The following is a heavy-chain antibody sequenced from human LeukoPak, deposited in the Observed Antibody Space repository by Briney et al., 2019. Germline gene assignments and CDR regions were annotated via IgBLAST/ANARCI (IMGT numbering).Heavy chain of an antibody. CDR1: AGTFSSYA. Sequence: ASVKVSCKASAGTFSSYAISWVRQAPGQGLERVGGIIPIFGTANYAQKFQGRVTITTDESTSTAYMELSSLRSEDTAVYYCARGKVYSGYDFLPGDPIDYWGQGTLVTVSS. D-gene: IGHD5-12*01. CDR2: IIPIFGTA. J-gene: IGHJ4*02. V-gene: IGHV1-69*05. CDR3: ARGKVYSGYDFLPGDPIDY.